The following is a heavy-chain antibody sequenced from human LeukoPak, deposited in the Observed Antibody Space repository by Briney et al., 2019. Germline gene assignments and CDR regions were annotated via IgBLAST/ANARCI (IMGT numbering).Heavy chain of an antibody. J-gene: IGHJ1*01. V-gene: IGHV3-7*01. Sequence: GGSLRLSCAASGFIFTDYWMNWVRQAPGKGLEWVANVQHIGGETYYVDSVKGRFTISRDNAKNSVYLQMDSLGADDTAVYYCATYSILNAREFRYWGQGTLVTVTS. D-gene: IGHD4-11*01. CDR3: ATYSILNAREFRY. CDR2: VQHIGGET. CDR1: GFIFTDYW.